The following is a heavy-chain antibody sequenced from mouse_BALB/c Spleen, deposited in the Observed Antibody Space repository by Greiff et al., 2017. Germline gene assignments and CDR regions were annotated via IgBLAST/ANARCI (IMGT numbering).Heavy chain of an antibody. D-gene: IGHD1-1*01. CDR1: GYTFTDYY. V-gene: IGHV1-77*01. Sequence: QVQLQQSGAELARPGASVKLSCKASGYTFTDYYINWVKQRTGQGLEWIGEIYPGSGNTYYNEKFKGKATLTADKSSSTAYMQLSSLTSEDSAVYFCARCYGSPYWYFDVWGAGTTVTVSS. J-gene: IGHJ1*01. CDR2: IYPGSGNT. CDR3: ARCYGSPYWYFDV.